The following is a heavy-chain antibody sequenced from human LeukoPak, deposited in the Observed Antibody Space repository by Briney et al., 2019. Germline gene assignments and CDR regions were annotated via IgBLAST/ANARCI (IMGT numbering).Heavy chain of an antibody. D-gene: IGHD6-19*01. CDR1: GFTFSSYS. J-gene: IGHJ4*02. CDR3: ARDSSGWAHDY. V-gene: IGHV3-21*01. CDR2: ISSSSSYI. Sequence: GGSLRLSCAASGFTFSSYSMNWVRQAPGKGLEWVSSISSSSSYIYYADSVKGRFTISRDNAKNSLYLQMNSLRAEDKAVYYCARDSSGWAHDYWGQGTLVTVSS.